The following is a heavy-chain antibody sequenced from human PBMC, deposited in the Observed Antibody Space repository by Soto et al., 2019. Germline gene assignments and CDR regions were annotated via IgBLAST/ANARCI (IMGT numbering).Heavy chain of an antibody. J-gene: IGHJ4*02. CDR2: ISSSSSYI. CDR1: GFTFSSYS. Sequence: EVQLVESGGGLVKPGGSLRLSCAASGFTFSSYSMNWVRQAPGKGLEWVSSISSSSSYIYYADSVKGRFTISRDNAKNSLKQQMNSLRAQDTAVYNTAGDKVATIYYYSCQRTLDTVTT. D-gene: IGHD5-12*01. CDR3: AGDKVATIYYY. V-gene: IGHV3-21*01.